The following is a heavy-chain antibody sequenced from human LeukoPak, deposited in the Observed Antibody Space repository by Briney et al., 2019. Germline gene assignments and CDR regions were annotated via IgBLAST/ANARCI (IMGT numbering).Heavy chain of an antibody. V-gene: IGHV4-34*01. CDR3: ARLRNLEWFDP. CDR2: INHSGST. Sequence: PSETLSLTCAAYGGSFSGYYWSWIRQPPGKGLEWIGEINHSGSTNYNPSLKSRVTISVDTSKNQFSLKLSSVTAADTAVYYCARLRNLEWFDPWGQGTLVTVSS. CDR1: GGSFSGYY. D-gene: IGHD3-3*01. J-gene: IGHJ5*02.